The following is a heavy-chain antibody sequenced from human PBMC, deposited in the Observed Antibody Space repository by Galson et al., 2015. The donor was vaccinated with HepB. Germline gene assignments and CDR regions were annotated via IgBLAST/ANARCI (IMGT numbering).Heavy chain of an antibody. CDR3: AREEVDIVVVVAATGPNWFDP. D-gene: IGHD2-15*01. V-gene: IGHV1-69*04. Sequence: SVKVSCKASGYTFTSYAMNWVRQAPGQGLEWMGRIIPILGIANYAQKFQGRVTITADKSTSTAYMELSSLRSEDTAVYYCAREEVDIVVVVAATGPNWFDPWGQGTLVTVSS. CDR2: IIPILGIA. CDR1: GYTFTSYA. J-gene: IGHJ5*02.